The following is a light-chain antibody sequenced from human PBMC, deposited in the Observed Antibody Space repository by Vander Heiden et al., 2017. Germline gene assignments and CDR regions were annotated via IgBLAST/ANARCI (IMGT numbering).Light chain of an antibody. CDR1: ALPKKY. V-gene: IGLV3-10*01. Sequence: SYELTQPPSVSVSPGQTARINCSVDALPKKYAYWYQQKSGQAPVLVIYEDSKRPSGIPERFSGSSSGTMATLTISGAQVEDEADDYCYSTDSSGNHSWVFGGGTKLTVL. CDR3: YSTDSSGNHSWV. J-gene: IGLJ3*02. CDR2: EDS.